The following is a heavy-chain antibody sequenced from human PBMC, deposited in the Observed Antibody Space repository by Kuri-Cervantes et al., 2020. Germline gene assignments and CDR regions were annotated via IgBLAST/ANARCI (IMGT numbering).Heavy chain of an antibody. D-gene: IGHD3-10*01. Sequence: ASVKVSCKASGYTFTSYGISWVRQAPGQGLEWMGWTSAYNGNTNYAQKLQGRVTMTTDTSTSTAYMELRSLRSDDTAVYYCARGRMVRGVISLIDYWGQGTLVTVSS. V-gene: IGHV1-18*01. CDR3: ARGRMVRGVISLIDY. CDR2: TSAYNGNT. J-gene: IGHJ4*02. CDR1: GYTFTSYG.